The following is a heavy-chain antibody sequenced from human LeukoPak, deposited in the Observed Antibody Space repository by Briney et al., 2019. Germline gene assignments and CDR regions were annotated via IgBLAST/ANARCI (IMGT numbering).Heavy chain of an antibody. D-gene: IGHD3-3*01. Sequence: SLRLSCAASGFTFGDYAMHWVRQAPGKGLERVSGISWNSDSIGYADSVKGRFTISRDNAKNSLYLQMNSLRAEDTAVYYCARLNYDFWSGVWEGYYMDVWGKGTTVTVSS. J-gene: IGHJ6*03. CDR1: GFTFGDYA. CDR2: ISWNSDSI. V-gene: IGHV3-9*01. CDR3: ARLNYDFWSGVWEGYYMDV.